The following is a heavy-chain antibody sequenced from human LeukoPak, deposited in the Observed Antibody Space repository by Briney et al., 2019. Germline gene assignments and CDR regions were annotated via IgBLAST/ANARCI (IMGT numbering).Heavy chain of an antibody. CDR2: IYYSGST. V-gene: IGHV4-59*08. J-gene: IGHJ4*02. CDR1: GGSISSYY. CDR3: ARHPTIIDNYFDY. Sequence: SETLSLTCTVSGGSISSYYWSWIRQPPGKGLEWIGYIYYSGSTNYNPSLKSRVTISVDTSKNQFSLKLSSVTAADTAVYYCARHPTIIDNYFDYWGQGTLVTVSS.